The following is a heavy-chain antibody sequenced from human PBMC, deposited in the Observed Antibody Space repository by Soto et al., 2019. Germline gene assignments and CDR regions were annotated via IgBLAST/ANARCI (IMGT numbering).Heavy chain of an antibody. V-gene: IGHV3-43*01. CDR3: AKERQDFGALVGMDV. CDR1: GFTFDDYT. Sequence: EVQLVESGGVVVQPGGSLRLSCAASGFTFDDYTMHWVRQAPGKGLEWVSLISWDGGSTYYADSVKGRFTISRDNSKNSLYLQMNSLRTEDTALYYCAKERQDFGALVGMDVWGQGTTVTVSS. CDR2: ISWDGGST. J-gene: IGHJ6*02. D-gene: IGHD3-16*01.